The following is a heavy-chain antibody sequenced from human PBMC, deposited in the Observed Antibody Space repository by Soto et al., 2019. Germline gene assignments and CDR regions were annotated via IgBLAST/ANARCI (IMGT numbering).Heavy chain of an antibody. D-gene: IGHD5-12*01. J-gene: IGHJ6*02. CDR3: ARDSSNPYSGWSNYYGMDV. CDR2: IKQDGSEK. CDR1: GFTVSGYW. Sequence: WGSLRLSCAASGFTVSGYWMNWVRQAPGKGLEWVANIKQDGSEKNYVDSVKGRFTISRDNARNSLSLQMNSLRAEDTALYYCARDSSNPYSGWSNYYGMDVWGQGTTVTFSS. V-gene: IGHV3-7*03.